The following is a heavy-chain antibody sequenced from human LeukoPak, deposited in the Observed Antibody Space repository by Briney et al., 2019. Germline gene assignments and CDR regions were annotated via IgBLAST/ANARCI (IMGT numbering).Heavy chain of an antibody. CDR2: INPNSGGT. CDR1: GYTFTSYG. V-gene: IGHV1-2*02. CDR3: ARGQGSERWLQLYYYYYMDV. Sequence: ASVKVSCKASGYTFTSYGISWVRQAPGQGLEWMGWINPNSGGTNYAQKFQGRVTMTRDTSISTAYMELSRLRSDDTAVYYCARGQGSERWLQLYYYYYMDVWGKGTTVTVSS. D-gene: IGHD5-24*01. J-gene: IGHJ6*03.